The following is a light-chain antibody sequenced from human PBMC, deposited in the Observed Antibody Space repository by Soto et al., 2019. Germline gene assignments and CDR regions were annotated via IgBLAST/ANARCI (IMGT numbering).Light chain of an antibody. V-gene: IGKV3-15*01. CDR3: QQYSDWPLT. Sequence: EIVMTQFPATLSVSPVERSTFSCRASQVFGSSLAWYQQKPGQAPRLLIYDASTRATGIPARFSGSGSGTEFSLTISSLQSEDSAVYYCQQYSDWPLTFGQGTKVDIK. CDR1: QVFGSS. J-gene: IGKJ1*01. CDR2: DAS.